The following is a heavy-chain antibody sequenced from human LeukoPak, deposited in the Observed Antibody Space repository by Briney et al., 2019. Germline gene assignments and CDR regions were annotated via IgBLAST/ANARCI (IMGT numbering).Heavy chain of an antibody. D-gene: IGHD3-10*01. J-gene: IGHJ4*02. V-gene: IGHV4-39*01. CDR2: IYYSGST. Sequence: SETLSLTCTVSGGSISSSSYHWGWIRQPPGKGLEWIGSIYYSGSTYYNPSLKSRVTISVDTSKNQFSLKLSSVTAADTAVYYCARQARITMVRGVIDYWGQGTLVTVSS. CDR3: ARQARITMVRGVIDY. CDR1: GGSISSSSYH.